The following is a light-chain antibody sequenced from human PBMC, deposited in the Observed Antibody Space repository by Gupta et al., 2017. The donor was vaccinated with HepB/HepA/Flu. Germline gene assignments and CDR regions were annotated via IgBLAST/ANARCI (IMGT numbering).Light chain of an antibody. J-gene: IGKJ1*01. CDR2: YSS. CDR1: QNIGSS. V-gene: IGKV6D-21*02. CDR3: EQSRSLPRT. Sequence: IVLTQSPHFQSVTPKEEGTITCRASQNIGSSLHWYQQKPDQSPKLLIKYSSHSSSGVPSRFSGSGSGTDLTLTIKGLEAEDVAAYYCEQSRSLPRTFGQGTKVEIK.